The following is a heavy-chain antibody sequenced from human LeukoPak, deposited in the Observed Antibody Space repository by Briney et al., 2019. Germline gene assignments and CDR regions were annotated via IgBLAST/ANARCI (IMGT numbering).Heavy chain of an antibody. CDR3: ARVRGYIYGYVY. V-gene: IGHV3-48*03. Sequence: PGGSLRLSCAASGFTFSSYEMNWVRQAPGKGLEWVSYISSSGSTIYYADSVKGRFTISRDNAKNSLYLQMNSLSTEDTAVYYCARVRGYIYGYVYWGQGTLVTVSS. CDR2: ISSSGSTI. D-gene: IGHD5-18*01. J-gene: IGHJ4*02. CDR1: GFTFSSYE.